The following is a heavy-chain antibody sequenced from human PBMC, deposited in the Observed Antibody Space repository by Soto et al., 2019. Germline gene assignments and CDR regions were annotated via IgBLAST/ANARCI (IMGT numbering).Heavy chain of an antibody. J-gene: IGHJ4*02. CDR2: INPNSGGT. Sequence: ASVKVSCKASGYTFTGYYMHWVRQAPGQGLEWMGWINPNSGGTNYAQKFQGRVTMTRDTSISTAYMELSRLRSDDTAVYYCARVRYYASSGSSPLFDYWGQGTLVTVSS. CDR1: GYTFTGYY. D-gene: IGHD3-22*01. CDR3: ARVRYYASSGSSPLFDY. V-gene: IGHV1-2*02.